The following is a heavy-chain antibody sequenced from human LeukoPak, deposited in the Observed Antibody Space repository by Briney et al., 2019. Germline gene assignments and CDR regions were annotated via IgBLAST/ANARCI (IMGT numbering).Heavy chain of an antibody. V-gene: IGHV4-34*01. D-gene: IGHD2-21*01. J-gene: IGHJ4*02. Sequence: PSETLSLTCAVYGGSFSGYYWSWIRQPPGKGLEWIGEINHSGSTNYNPSLKSRVTISVDTSKNQFSLKLSPVTAADTAVYYCARSYSDWGQGTLVTVSS. CDR1: GGSFSGYY. CDR2: INHSGST. CDR3: ARSYSD.